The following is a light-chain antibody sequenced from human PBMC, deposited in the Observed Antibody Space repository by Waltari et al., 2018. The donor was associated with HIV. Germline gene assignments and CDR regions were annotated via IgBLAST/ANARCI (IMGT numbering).Light chain of an antibody. J-gene: IGLJ2*01. CDR2: EVS. CDR3: CAYAGSTTYVI. V-gene: IGLV2-23*02. CDR1: TSDAGGYNL. Sequence: QSALTQPASVSGYPGQSITISSTGTTSDAGGYNLVSWYQQHPGKAPKLMIYEVSTRPSGVSNRFSGSKSGNTASLTISGLQAEDEADYYCCAYAGSTTYVIFGGGTKLTVL.